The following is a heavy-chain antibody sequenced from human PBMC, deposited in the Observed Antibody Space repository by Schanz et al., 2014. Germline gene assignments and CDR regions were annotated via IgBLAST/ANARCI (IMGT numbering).Heavy chain of an antibody. Sequence: VQLVESGGGLVKPGGSLRLSCAASGFTFSDYYMTWMRQAPGKGLEWVSAISGSGGSTVYADSVKGRFTISRDNSNNTVFLQMNSLTAEDTAVYYCARGVRIDYWGQGTLVTVSS. CDR3: ARGVRIDY. CDR1: GFTFSDYY. J-gene: IGHJ4*02. CDR2: ISGSGGST. V-gene: IGHV3-23*04. D-gene: IGHD3-3*01.